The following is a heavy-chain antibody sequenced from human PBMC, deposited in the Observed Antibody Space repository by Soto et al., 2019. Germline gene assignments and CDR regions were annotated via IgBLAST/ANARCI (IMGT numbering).Heavy chain of an antibody. CDR3: AQTLGLAVAGPGRFDL. V-gene: IGHV1-69*12. Sequence: QVQLVQSGAEVKKPGSSVKVSCKASGGTFSSHAISWVRQAPGQGLEWMGGIIPIFGTANYAQKFQGRVTITADESTRTASMELSSLRSEDTAVYYCAQTLGLAVAGPGRFDLWGRGTLVTVSS. J-gene: IGHJ2*01. CDR1: GGTFSSHA. D-gene: IGHD6-19*01. CDR2: IIPIFGTA.